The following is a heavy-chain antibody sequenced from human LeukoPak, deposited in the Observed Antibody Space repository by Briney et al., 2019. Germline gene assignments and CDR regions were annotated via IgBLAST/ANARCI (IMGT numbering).Heavy chain of an antibody. J-gene: IGHJ3*02. CDR2: ISSNGGST. V-gene: IGHV3-64*01. CDR1: GFTFSSYA. CDR3: ATNLYSGYGDEAFDI. Sequence: GGSLRLSCAASGFTFSSYAMHWVRQAPGKGLEYVSAISSNGGSTYYANSVKGRFTISRDNSKNTLYLQMGSLRAEDMAVYYCATNLYSGYGDEAFDIWGQGTMVTVSS. D-gene: IGHD5-12*01.